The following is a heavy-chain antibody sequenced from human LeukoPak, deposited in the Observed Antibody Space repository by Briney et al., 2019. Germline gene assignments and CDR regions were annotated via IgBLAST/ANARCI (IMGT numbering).Heavy chain of an antibody. J-gene: IGHJ4*02. CDR1: GGSISSYY. Sequence: NPSETLSLTCTVSGGSISSYYWSWIRQPPGKGLEWIGYIYYSGSTNYNPSLKSRVTISIDTSTNQFSLKLNSVTAADTAVYYCASYSGWYPYYFDYWGQGTLVTVSS. CDR3: ASYSGWYPYYFDY. D-gene: IGHD6-19*01. V-gene: IGHV4-59*01. CDR2: IYYSGST.